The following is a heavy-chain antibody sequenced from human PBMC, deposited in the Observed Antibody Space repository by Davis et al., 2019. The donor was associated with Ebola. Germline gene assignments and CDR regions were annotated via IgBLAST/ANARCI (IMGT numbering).Heavy chain of an antibody. CDR1: GGSFSGYY. CDR2: IYYSGST. J-gene: IGHJ5*02. Sequence: SETLSLTCAVYGGSFSGYYWSWIRQPPGKGLEWIGSIYYSGSTYYNPSLKSRVTISVDTSKNQFSLKLSSVTAADTAVYYCARHMFRYYYGSGSYYYWFDPWGQGTLVTVSS. D-gene: IGHD3-10*01. V-gene: IGHV4-34*01. CDR3: ARHMFRYYYGSGSYYYWFDP.